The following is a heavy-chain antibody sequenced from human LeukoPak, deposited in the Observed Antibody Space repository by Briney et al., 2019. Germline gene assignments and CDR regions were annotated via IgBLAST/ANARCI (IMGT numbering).Heavy chain of an antibody. V-gene: IGHV3-21*04. CDR1: GFTFSSYS. Sequence: GGSLRLSCAASGFTFSSYSMNWVRQAPGKGLEWVSSISSSSSYIYYADSVKGRFTISRDNAKNSLYLQMNSLRADDTAVYYCARDGFGTGSNWGQGTLVTVSS. CDR3: ARDGFGTGSN. D-gene: IGHD3-16*01. J-gene: IGHJ4*02. CDR2: ISSSSSYI.